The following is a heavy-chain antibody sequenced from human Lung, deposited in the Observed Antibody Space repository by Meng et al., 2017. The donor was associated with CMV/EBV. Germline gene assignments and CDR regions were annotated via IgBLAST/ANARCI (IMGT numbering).Heavy chain of an antibody. Sequence: CAVSGGPISTTDWWSWIRQPPGKGLEWIGEIYYTGSTNYSPSLKSRVTISIDKSKNQFSLNLRSVTAADTAVYYCARDSSSWHWFDPWGQGTLVTVSS. D-gene: IGHD6-13*01. V-gene: IGHV4-4*02. CDR1: GGPISTTDW. CDR3: ARDSSSWHWFDP. CDR2: IYYTGST. J-gene: IGHJ5*02.